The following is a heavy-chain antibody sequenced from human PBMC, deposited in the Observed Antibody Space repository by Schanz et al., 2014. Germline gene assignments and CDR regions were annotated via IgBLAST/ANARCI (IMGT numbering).Heavy chain of an antibody. CDR3: AKALKPYIASRNGLDV. CDR2: IKQDESER. V-gene: IGHV3-7*01. D-gene: IGHD3-16*01. J-gene: IGHJ6*02. CDR1: GFTFSTYC. Sequence: EVQLVESGGGLVQPGGSLRLSCAASGFTFSTYCMSWVRQAPGKGLEWVANIKQDESERSYVDSVKGRFTISRDNAKGSVYLQMNSLRAEDTAVYYCAKALKPYIASRNGLDVWGHGTTVTVSS.